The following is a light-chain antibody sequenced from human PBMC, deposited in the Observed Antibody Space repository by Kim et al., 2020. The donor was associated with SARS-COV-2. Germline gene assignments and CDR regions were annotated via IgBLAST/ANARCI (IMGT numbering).Light chain of an antibody. J-gene: IGKJ4*01. Sequence: LLPWETATLACRASQSVSSYLAWYQQKPGQAPRLLIYDASNGATGIPARFSGSGSGTDFTLTISSLEPEDFAVYYCQQRSNWPLTFGGGTKVDIK. CDR1: QSVSSY. V-gene: IGKV3-11*01. CDR2: DAS. CDR3: QQRSNWPLT.